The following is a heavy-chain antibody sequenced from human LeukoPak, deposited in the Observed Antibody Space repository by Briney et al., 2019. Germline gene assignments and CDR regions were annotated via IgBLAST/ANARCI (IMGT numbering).Heavy chain of an antibody. CDR3: ARDNRYCSTGSCYFGYYYYYYMDV. CDR2: ISYDGTEK. D-gene: IGHD2-15*01. J-gene: IGHJ6*03. Sequence: GGSRRHSCAASGFTFSGYAINWVRQAPGKGLEWVAIISYDGTEKYADSVKGRFTISRDNSKNTLFLRISSLRLEDTATYYCARDNRYCSTGSCYFGYYYYYYMDVWGKGTPVSVSS. V-gene: IGHV3-30*04. CDR1: GFTFSGYA.